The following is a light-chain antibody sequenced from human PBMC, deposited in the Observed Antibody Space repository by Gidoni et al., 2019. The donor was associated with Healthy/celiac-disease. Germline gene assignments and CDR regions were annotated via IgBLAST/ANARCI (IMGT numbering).Light chain of an antibody. CDR1: KLGEKY. CDR2: QDS. CDR3: QAWDSSTYVV. J-gene: IGLJ2*01. Sequence: SYELTPPPSVSVSPAHTASITCSGDKLGEKYACWYQQKQGQSPVLVIYQDSKRPSGIPERFSGSNSGNTATLTISGTQAMDEADYYCQAWDSSTYVVFGGGTKLTVL. V-gene: IGLV3-1*01.